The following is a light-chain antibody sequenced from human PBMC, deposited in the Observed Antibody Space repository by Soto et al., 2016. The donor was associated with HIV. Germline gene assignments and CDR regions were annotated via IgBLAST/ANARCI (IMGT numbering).Light chain of an antibody. J-gene: IGKJ4*01. V-gene: IGKV2-30*02. CDR1: QSLVHSDGNTY. CDR2: KIS. CDR3: MQSIQLPPT. Sequence: VVMTQSPLSLPVTLGQPASISCRSSQSLVHSDGNTYLNWFHQRPGQSPRRLIYKISKRDSGVPDRFSGSGSGTDFTLKISRVEAEDVGVYYCMQSIQLPPTFGGGTKVDI.